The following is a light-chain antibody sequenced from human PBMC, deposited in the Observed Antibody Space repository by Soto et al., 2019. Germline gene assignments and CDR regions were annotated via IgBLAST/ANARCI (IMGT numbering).Light chain of an antibody. CDR2: DAS. CDR3: QQRSNWPT. J-gene: IGKJ5*01. CDR1: QSVSSY. Sequence: DIVLTQSPATLSLSPGERATLSCRASQSVSSYLAWYQQKPGQAPRLLIYDASNKATGIPARFSGSGSGTDFTLAISGLEPEDFTVYYCQQRSNWPTCGQGTRLEIK. V-gene: IGKV3-11*01.